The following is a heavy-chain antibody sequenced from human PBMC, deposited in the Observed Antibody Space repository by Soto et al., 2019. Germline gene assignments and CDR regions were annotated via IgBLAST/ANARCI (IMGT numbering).Heavy chain of an antibody. D-gene: IGHD3-16*01. J-gene: IGHJ4*02. V-gene: IGHV3-48*03. CDR2: ISSSGSTI. Sequence: EVQLVESGGGLVQPGGSLRLSCAASGFTFSSYEMNWVRQAPGKGLEWVSYISSSGSTIYYADSVKGRFTISRDNAKNSLYLQMNSLRAEDTAVYYCARETRGGTRDIDYWGQGTLVTVSS. CDR1: GFTFSSYE. CDR3: ARETRGGTRDIDY.